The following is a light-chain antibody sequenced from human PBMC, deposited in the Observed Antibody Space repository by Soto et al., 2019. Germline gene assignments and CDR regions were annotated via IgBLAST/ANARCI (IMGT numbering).Light chain of an antibody. CDR1: SSNLGAGFD. CDR2: GNN. V-gene: IGLV1-40*01. CDR3: LSYDSSLRGWV. J-gene: IGLJ3*02. Sequence: QSVLTQPPSVSGAPGQGVTISCTGSSSNLGAGFDVHWYQQLPGTAPKLLMYGNNNRPSGVPDRFSGSRSGTSASLAIIGLQTEDEGDYYCLSYDSSLRGWVFGGGTKLTVL.